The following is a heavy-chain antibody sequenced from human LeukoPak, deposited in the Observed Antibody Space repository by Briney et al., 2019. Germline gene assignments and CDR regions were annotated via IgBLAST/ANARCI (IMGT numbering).Heavy chain of an antibody. CDR3: ARHPYYFDDSGRIPLDDLQL. D-gene: IGHD1-1*01. J-gene: IGHJ4*02. V-gene: IGHV4-39*01. CDR2: ISYTGST. CDR1: GDSIISTSYY. Sequence: SETLCLTCTISGDSIISTSYYWGWIRQPPGKGLEWIGTISYTGSTYHNPSLRGRVTMSVDTSKNQFSLKLNSVTAADSAVYFCARHPYYFDDSGRIPLDDLQLGGERTLVTVSS.